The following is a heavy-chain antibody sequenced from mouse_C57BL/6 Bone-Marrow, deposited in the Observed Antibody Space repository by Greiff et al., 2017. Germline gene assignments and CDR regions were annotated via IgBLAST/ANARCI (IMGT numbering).Heavy chain of an antibody. CDR1: GYTFTSYG. CDR3: ARGGANWAWFAY. CDR2: IYPRSGNT. Sequence: VKLVESGAELARPGASVKLSCKASGYTFTSYGISWVKQRTGQGLEWIGEIYPRSGNTYYNEKFKGKATLTADKSSSTAYMELRSLTSEDSAVXFCARGGANWAWFAYWGQGTLVTVSA. J-gene: IGHJ3*01. V-gene: IGHV1-81*01. D-gene: IGHD4-1*01.